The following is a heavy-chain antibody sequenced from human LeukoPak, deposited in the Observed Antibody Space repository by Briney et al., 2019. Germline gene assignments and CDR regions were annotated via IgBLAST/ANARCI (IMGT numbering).Heavy chain of an antibody. Sequence: ASVKVSCKASGYTFTSYGISWVRQAPGQGLEWMGWISAYNGNTNYAQKLQGRVTMTTDTSTSTAYMELRSLRSDDTAVYYCARDANYDSSGYTPFDYWGQGTPVTVSS. D-gene: IGHD3-22*01. CDR1: GYTFTSYG. CDR2: ISAYNGNT. CDR3: ARDANYDSSGYTPFDY. V-gene: IGHV1-18*01. J-gene: IGHJ4*02.